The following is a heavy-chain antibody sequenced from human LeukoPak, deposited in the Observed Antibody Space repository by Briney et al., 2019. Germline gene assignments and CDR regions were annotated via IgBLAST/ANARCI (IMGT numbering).Heavy chain of an antibody. CDR2: TYYRSKWYN. CDR1: GDSVSSNSAA. J-gene: IGHJ4*02. CDR3: ARDRGYSYGQTENFDY. V-gene: IGHV6-1*01. D-gene: IGHD5-18*01. Sequence: SQTLSFTCAISGDSVSSNSAAWNWIRQSPSRGLEWLGRTYYRSKWYNDYAVPVKSRITINPDTSKNQFSLQLNSVTPEDTAVYYCARDRGYSYGQTENFDYWGQGTLVTVSS.